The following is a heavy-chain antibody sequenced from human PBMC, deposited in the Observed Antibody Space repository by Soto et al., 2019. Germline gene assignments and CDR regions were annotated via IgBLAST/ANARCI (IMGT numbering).Heavy chain of an antibody. V-gene: IGHV3-7*03. D-gene: IGHD3-16*01. J-gene: IGHJ4*02. CDR3: ARARGVDY. Sequence: GSLRLSCVGSGFTFSNHWMNWVRQAPGQGLEWVANIKADGSEKYYVDSVKGRFTISRDNAKNSLYLQMNSLRAEDTAVYYCARARGVDYWGQGTQVTVPS. CDR2: IKADGSEK. CDR1: GFTFSNHW.